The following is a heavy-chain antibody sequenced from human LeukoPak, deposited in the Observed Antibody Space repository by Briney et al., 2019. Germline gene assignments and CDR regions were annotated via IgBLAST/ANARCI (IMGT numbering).Heavy chain of an antibody. CDR2: FYSSGGT. CDR1: GGSISSGSYY. Sequence: SETLSLTSTVSGGSISSGSYYLSWIPQPAGKGLEWIGHFYSSGGTNYNTSLKSRVTILVDTSKSQFSLKLSSVTAADTAVYYCARGISSGWFYDAFDIWGQGTMVTVSS. D-gene: IGHD6-19*01. V-gene: IGHV4-61*09. CDR3: ARGISSGWFYDAFDI. J-gene: IGHJ3*02.